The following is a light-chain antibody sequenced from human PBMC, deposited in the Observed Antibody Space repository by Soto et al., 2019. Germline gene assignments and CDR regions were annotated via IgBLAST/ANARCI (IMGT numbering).Light chain of an antibody. Sequence: IQLTQSPPTLSASVGDRVTITCRSIQTISTWMAWYQQKPGKAPKLLIYKASSLESGVPSRFSGSGSGTEFTLTINSLQADDFATYYCQQHNSFSITFGQGTRLEIK. CDR2: KAS. V-gene: IGKV1-5*03. J-gene: IGKJ5*01. CDR1: QTISTW. CDR3: QQHNSFSIT.